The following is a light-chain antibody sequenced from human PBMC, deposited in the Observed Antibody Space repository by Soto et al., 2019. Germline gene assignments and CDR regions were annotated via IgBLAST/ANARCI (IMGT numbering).Light chain of an antibody. Sequence: QSVLIQPPSASGTPGQRVTISCSGSSSNIGSNTVNWYQQLPGTAPKLLIYFNDQRPSGVPDRFSGSKSGTSASLAIRGLQSEDEANYYCASWDVSLNGHVVFGGGTKLTVL. V-gene: IGLV1-44*01. CDR1: SSNIGSNT. CDR2: FND. J-gene: IGLJ2*01. CDR3: ASWDVSLNGHVV.